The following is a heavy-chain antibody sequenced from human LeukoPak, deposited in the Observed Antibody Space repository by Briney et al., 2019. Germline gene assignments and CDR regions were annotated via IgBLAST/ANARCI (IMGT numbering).Heavy chain of an antibody. CDR1: GFTFDDYA. J-gene: IGHJ4*02. CDR3: AKGGQWLVDY. CDR2: ISWNSGSI. D-gene: IGHD6-19*01. Sequence: GGSLRLSCAASGFTFDDYAMHWVRQAPGKGLEWVSGISWNSGSIGYADSVKGRFTISRDNAKNSLYLQMNSLRAEDTALYYCAKGGQWLVDYWGQGTLVTVSS. V-gene: IGHV3-9*01.